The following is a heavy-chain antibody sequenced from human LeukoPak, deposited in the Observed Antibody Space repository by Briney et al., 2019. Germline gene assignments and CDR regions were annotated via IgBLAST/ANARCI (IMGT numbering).Heavy chain of an antibody. D-gene: IGHD5-18*01. CDR3: ASKIRYGYFDY. V-gene: IGHV4-38-2*01. CDR2: IYHSGST. Sequence: PSETLSLTCAVSGYSISSGYHWGWIRQPPGKGLEWIGSIYHSGSTYYNPSLKSRVTISVDTSKNQFSLKLSSVTAADTAVYYCASKIRYGYFDYWGQGTLVTVSS. J-gene: IGHJ4*02. CDR1: GYSISSGYH.